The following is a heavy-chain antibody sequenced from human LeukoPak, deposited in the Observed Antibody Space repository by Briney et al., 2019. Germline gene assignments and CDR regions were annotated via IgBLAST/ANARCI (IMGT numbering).Heavy chain of an antibody. Sequence: KPSETLSLTCTVSNGSISSYDSYWSWIRQHPGKGLEWIGYIYYTGRTFYNPSLKSRVAMSVDTSKNQFSLRLSSVTAADTAVYYCARGYCTATSCYFPLKGFDPWGQGTLVTVSS. CDR1: NGSISSYDSY. J-gene: IGHJ5*02. CDR2: IYYTGRT. V-gene: IGHV4-31*03. CDR3: ARGYCTATSCYFPLKGFDP. D-gene: IGHD2-2*01.